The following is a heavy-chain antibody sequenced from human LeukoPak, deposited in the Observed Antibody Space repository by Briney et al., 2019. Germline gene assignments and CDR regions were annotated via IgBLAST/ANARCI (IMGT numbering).Heavy chain of an antibody. CDR3: VRERSGYASSAIDF. CDR1: GFTVTNNY. D-gene: IGHD2-2*02. J-gene: IGHJ4*02. CDR2: IYSGGTT. V-gene: IGHV3-66*01. Sequence: GGSLRLSCAASGFTVTNNYMSWVRQAPGKGLEWGAVIYSGGTTDYADSVKGRFTISRDTSKNMLYFQMNSLRAEDTAVYYCVRERSGYASSAIDFWGQGTQVTVSS.